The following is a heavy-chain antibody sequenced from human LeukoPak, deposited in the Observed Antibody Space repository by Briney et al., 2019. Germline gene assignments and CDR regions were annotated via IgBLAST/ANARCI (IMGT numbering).Heavy chain of an antibody. CDR2: INHSGST. D-gene: IGHD2-2*01. V-gene: IGHV4-34*01. Sequence: SETLSLTCAVYGGSFSGYYWSWIRQPPGKGLDWIGEINHSGSTNYNPSLKSRVTISVDTSKNQFSLKLSSVTAADTAVYYCAVPAATNHNNAFDIWGQGTMVTVSS. CDR3: AVPAATNHNNAFDI. J-gene: IGHJ3*02. CDR1: GGSFSGYY.